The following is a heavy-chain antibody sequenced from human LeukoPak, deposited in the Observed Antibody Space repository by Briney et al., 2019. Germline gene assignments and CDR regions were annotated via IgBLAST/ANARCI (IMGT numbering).Heavy chain of an antibody. CDR2: INANSGGQ. Sequence: ASVKVSCKASGYTFTGYYMHWVRQAAGQGLEWMGWINANSGGQNYGKKFQGRATMTRETSISTAYMELSRLRSDDTAVYYCATFRVAVASDVWGQGTTVTVSS. CDR3: ATFRVAVASDV. CDR1: GYTFTGYY. J-gene: IGHJ6*02. V-gene: IGHV1-2*02. D-gene: IGHD6-19*01.